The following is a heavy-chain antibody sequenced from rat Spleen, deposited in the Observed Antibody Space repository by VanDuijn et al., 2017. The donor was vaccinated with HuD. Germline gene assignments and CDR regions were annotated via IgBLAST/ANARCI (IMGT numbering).Heavy chain of an antibody. V-gene: IGHV5-31*01. CDR1: GFTFNDYW. CDR3: ARQWDY. CDR2: ISYDGGSI. J-gene: IGHJ2*01. Sequence: EVQLVESGGGLTQPGRSLKLSCIASGFTFNDYWMTWVRQAPGKGLEWVAAISYDGGSIYYRDSVKGRFTISRENAKSTLYLQMDSLRSEDTATYYCARQWDYWGQGVMVTVSS.